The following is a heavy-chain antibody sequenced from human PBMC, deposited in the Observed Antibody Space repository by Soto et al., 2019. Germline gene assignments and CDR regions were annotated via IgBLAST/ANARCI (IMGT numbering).Heavy chain of an antibody. J-gene: IGHJ5*02. CDR2: IYYSGTT. CDR3: ARPKEYNNSSGWFDP. D-gene: IGHD6-6*01. Sequence: QLQLQESGPGLVKPSETLFLTCTVSCGSISSSLYYWGWIRQPPGKGLGWIGSIYYSGTTYYSPPLNIRVSITGAASKNQSALKLRSVTAAHTALYYYARPKEYNNSSGWFDPWGHGTLVTVSS. V-gene: IGHV4-39*01. CDR1: CGSISSSLYY.